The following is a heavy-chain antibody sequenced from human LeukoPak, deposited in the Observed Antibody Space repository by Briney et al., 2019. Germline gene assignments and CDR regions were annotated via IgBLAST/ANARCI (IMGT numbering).Heavy chain of an antibody. V-gene: IGHV4-59*01. CDR1: GGSISSYY. Sequence: TSETLSLTCTVSGGSISSYYWSWIRQPPGKGLEWIGYICYSGSTNYNPCLKSRVTISVDTFKNQFSLKLSSVTAADTAVYYCARDADYYDSSGYYYGMDVWGQGTTVTVSS. J-gene: IGHJ6*02. D-gene: IGHD3-22*01. CDR2: ICYSGST. CDR3: ARDADYYDSSGYYYGMDV.